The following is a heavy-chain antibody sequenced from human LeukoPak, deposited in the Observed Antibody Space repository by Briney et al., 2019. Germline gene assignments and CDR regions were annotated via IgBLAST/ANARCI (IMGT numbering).Heavy chain of an antibody. V-gene: IGHV3-74*01. J-gene: IGHJ4*02. CDR1: GFTLSNYW. CDR3: ARARNSLIVVVKSFDY. CDR2: INNDGNLKTDGRDT. D-gene: IGHD3-22*01. Sequence: GGPLRLSCAASGFTLSNYWMIHWVRQVPGKGLQWVSRINNDGNLKTDGRDTGYADPEKGRLTISTDNAKNTLYLQMNSLRAEDTAVYYCARARNSLIVVVKSFDYWGQGTLVTVSS.